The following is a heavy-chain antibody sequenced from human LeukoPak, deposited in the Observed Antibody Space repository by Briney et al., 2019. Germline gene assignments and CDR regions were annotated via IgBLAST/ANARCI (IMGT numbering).Heavy chain of an antibody. CDR1: GGSISSYY. Sequence: PSETLSLTCTVSGGSISSYYWSWIRQPPGKGLEWIGEINHSGSTNYNPSLKSRVTISVDTSKNQFSLKLTSVTAADTAVYYCARPGQLGNLYYGLDVWGQGTTVIVSS. V-gene: IGHV4-34*01. CDR2: INHSGST. J-gene: IGHJ6*02. D-gene: IGHD7-27*01. CDR3: ARPGQLGNLYYGLDV.